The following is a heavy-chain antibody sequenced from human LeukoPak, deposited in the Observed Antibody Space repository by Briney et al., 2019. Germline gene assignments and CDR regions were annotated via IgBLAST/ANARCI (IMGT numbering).Heavy chain of an antibody. CDR3: AAYCGGDCYGGLDY. D-gene: IGHD2-21*02. V-gene: IGHV3-30*03. Sequence: GGSLRLSCAASGFTFSSYGMHWVRQAPGKGLEWVAVISYDGSNKYYADSVKGRFTTSRDNSKNTLYLQMNSLRAEDTAVYYCAAYCGGDCYGGLDYWGQGTLVTVSS. CDR1: GFTFSSYG. J-gene: IGHJ4*02. CDR2: ISYDGSNK.